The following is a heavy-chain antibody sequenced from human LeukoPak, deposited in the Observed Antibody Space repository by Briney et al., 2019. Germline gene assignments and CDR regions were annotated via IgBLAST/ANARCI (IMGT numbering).Heavy chain of an antibody. J-gene: IGHJ4*02. CDR1: GGSISSGGYY. CDR2: IYHSGST. V-gene: IGHV4-30-2*01. CDR3: ARMIDIVVVVAATEVRDY. Sequence: SETLSLTCTVSGGSISSGGYYWSWIRQPPGKGLEWIGYIYHSGSTYYNPSLKSRVTISVDTSKNQFSLKLSSVTAADTAVYYCARMIDIVVVVAATEVRDYWGQGTLVTVSS. D-gene: IGHD2-15*01.